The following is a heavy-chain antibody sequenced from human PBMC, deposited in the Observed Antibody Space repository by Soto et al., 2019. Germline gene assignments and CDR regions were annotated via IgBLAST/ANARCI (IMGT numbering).Heavy chain of an antibody. CDR3: ASAAVTGTAGLDF. V-gene: IGHV1-2*02. J-gene: IGHJ4*02. CDR2: INPNSGGT. CDR1: GYTFSGFY. Sequence: GASVKVSCKASGYTFSGFYMHWVRQAPGQGLEWMGWINPNSGGTKPAEKFQGRVTMTRDTSISTAYMELSRLTSDDRAVYYCASAAVTGTAGLDFWGQGTQVTVSS. D-gene: IGHD6-19*01.